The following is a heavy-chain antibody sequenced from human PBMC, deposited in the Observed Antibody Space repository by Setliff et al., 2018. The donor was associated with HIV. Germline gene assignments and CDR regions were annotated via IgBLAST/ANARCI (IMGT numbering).Heavy chain of an antibody. D-gene: IGHD6-13*01. CDR3: ASGGYSSSWSLYYYYYMDV. CDR1: GFTVSSNY. J-gene: IGHJ6*03. V-gene: IGHV3-66*02. CDR2: IYSGGST. Sequence: GGSLRLSCAASGFTVSSNYMSWVRQAPGKGLEWVSVIYSGGSTYYADSVKGRFTISRDNSKNTLYLQMNSLRAEDTAVYYCASGGYSSSWSLYYYYYMDVWGKGTTVTVSS.